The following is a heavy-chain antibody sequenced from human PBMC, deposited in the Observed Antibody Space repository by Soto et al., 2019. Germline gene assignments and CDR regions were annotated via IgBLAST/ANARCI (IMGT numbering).Heavy chain of an antibody. CDR3: ARILDTAGMDV. J-gene: IGHJ6*02. D-gene: IGHD5-18*01. CDR2: IWYDGSKK. V-gene: IGHV3-33*01. CDR1: GFTFSTYG. Sequence: QVQVVESGGGVVQPGRSLRLSCAASGFTFSTYGMHWVRQAPGKGLEWVAVIWYDGSKKYYADSVKGRFTISRDNSKNTLYLQMNSLRAEDTGVYYCARILDTAGMDVWGQGTTVIVSS.